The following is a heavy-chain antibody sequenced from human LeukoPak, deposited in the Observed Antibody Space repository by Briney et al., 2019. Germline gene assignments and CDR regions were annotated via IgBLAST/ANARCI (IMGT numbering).Heavy chain of an antibody. CDR2: FDPEDGET. CDR1: GYTLTELS. D-gene: IGHD1-26*01. V-gene: IGHV1-24*01. Sequence: ASVKVSCKVSGYTLTELSMHWVRQAPGKGLERMGGFDPEDGETIYAQKFQGRVTMTEDTSTDTAYMELSSLRSEDTAVYYCATSPRSGSYWVGFDYWGQGTLVTVSS. J-gene: IGHJ4*02. CDR3: ATSPRSGSYWVGFDY.